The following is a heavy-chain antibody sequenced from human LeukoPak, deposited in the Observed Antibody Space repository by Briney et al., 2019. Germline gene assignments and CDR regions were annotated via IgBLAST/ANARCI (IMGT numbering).Heavy chain of an antibody. Sequence: SETLSLTCTVSGGSISSSPYYWGWIRQPPGKALEWIGNIYYSGSTYYTPPLKSRVTISVDTSKNQFSLKLSSVTAADAAVNYCARARGGSSSWYGWYFDLWGRGTLVTVSS. V-gene: IGHV4-39*07. CDR1: GGSISSSPYY. J-gene: IGHJ2*01. CDR3: ARARGGSSSWYGWYFDL. CDR2: IYYSGST. D-gene: IGHD6-13*01.